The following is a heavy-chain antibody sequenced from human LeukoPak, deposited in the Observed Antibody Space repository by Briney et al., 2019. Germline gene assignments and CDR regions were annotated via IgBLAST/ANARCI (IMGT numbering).Heavy chain of an antibody. V-gene: IGHV3-11*04. Sequence: GSLRLSCAASGFTFSDYYMSWIRQAPGKGLEWVSYISSSGSTIYYADSVKGRFTVSRDNAKNSLYLQMNSLRAEDTAVYYCTRVARYCSGGICYSGYWGQGTLVTVSS. CDR3: TRVARYCSGGICYSGY. D-gene: IGHD2-15*01. CDR2: ISSSGSTI. CDR1: GFTFSDYY. J-gene: IGHJ4*02.